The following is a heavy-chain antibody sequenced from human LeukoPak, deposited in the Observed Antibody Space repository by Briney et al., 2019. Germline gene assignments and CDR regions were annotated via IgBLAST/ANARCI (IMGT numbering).Heavy chain of an antibody. CDR2: ISAYNGNT. Sequence: ASVKVSCKASGYTFTSYGISWVRQAPGQGLEWMGWISAYNGNTNYAQKLQGRVTMTTDTSTSTAYMELRSLRSDDTAVYYCAGDPRLRLGELSLFRPNWFDPWGQGTLVTVSS. CDR3: AGDPRLRLGELSLFRPNWFDP. V-gene: IGHV1-18*04. J-gene: IGHJ5*02. D-gene: IGHD3-16*02. CDR1: GYTFTSYG.